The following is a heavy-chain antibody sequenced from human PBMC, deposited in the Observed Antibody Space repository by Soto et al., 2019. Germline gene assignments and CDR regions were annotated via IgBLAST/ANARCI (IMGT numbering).Heavy chain of an antibody. CDR2: IYHSGNT. D-gene: IGHD7-27*01. V-gene: IGHV4-30-2*01. Sequence: QLQLQESGSGLVKPSQTLSLTCAVSGGSISSGDYSWNWIRQPPGKGLEWIAYIYHSGNTYYNPSLVSRVTISVDRSKNQFSLKLRSVTAADTVVYYCARAGDALWYFDLWGRGTLVTVSS. CDR1: GGSISSGDYS. CDR3: ARAGDALWYFDL. J-gene: IGHJ2*01.